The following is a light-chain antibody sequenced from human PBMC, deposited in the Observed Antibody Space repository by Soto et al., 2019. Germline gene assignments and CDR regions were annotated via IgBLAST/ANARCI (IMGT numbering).Light chain of an antibody. CDR1: KSDSSQ. V-gene: IGKV3-11*01. J-gene: IGKJ1*01. CDR2: DAS. CDR3: AQRIWPWT. Sequence: EIVLTQSPATLSLSPGERATLSCRASKSDSSQLAWYQDIPGQAPRLLIYDASNRATGIPDRFSGSGSGTDFTLTISSLEPEDFAVYYCAQRIWPWTVGQGTKVDIK.